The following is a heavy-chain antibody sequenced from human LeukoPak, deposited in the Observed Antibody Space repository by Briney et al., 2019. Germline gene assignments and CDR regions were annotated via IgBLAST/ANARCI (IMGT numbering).Heavy chain of an antibody. J-gene: IGHJ5*02. V-gene: IGHV3-48*03. D-gene: IGHD5-18*01. Sequence: GGSLRLSCAASGFSFSTSEMNWVRQAPGKGLECISYISSSGSYMHYADSVKGRFTISRDNAKNSLYLQMSSLRVEDTALYYCARVRKDGYSYGFYDLWGQGTLVTVSS. CDR2: ISSSGSYM. CDR1: GFSFSTSE. CDR3: ARVRKDGYSYGFYDL.